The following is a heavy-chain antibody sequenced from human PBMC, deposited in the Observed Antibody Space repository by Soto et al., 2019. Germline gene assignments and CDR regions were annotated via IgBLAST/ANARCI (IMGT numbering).Heavy chain of an antibody. J-gene: IGHJ3*02. V-gene: IGHV4-39*01. D-gene: IGHD2-15*01. CDR1: GGSISSSSYY. CDR3: ARQHRVVVSFAI. Sequence: QLQLQESGPGLVKPSETLSLTCTVSGGSISSSSYYWGWIRQPPGKGLEWIGSIYYSRSTYYNPSPKIRVTISANTSKNQFSLKLSSVTAADTAVYYCARQHRVVVSFAIWGQGTMVTVSS. CDR2: IYYSRST.